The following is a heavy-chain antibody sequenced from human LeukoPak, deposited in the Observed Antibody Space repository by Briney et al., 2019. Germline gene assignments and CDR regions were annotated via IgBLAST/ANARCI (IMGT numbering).Heavy chain of an antibody. CDR3: ARRLTQYDCFDP. Sequence: SQTLSLTCAISGDSVSRNSVTWNWITQSPSRGLEWLGRTYYRSTWYNDYAVSVRGRITVNPDTSKNQFSLHLNSVTPEDTAVYYCARRLTQYDCFDPWGQGILVTVSS. J-gene: IGHJ5*02. CDR1: GDSVSRNSVT. D-gene: IGHD2-2*01. CDR2: TYYRSTWYN. V-gene: IGHV6-1*01.